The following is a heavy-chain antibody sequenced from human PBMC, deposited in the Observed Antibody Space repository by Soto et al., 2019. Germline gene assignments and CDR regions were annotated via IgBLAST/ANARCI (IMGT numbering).Heavy chain of an antibody. CDR2: ISAYNGNT. CDR3: ATLFQLLYPRNYDYMDV. V-gene: IGHV1-18*01. J-gene: IGHJ6*03. Sequence: QVQLVQSGAEVKKPGASVKVSCKASGYTFTSYGISWVRQAPGQGLEWMGWISAYNGNTNYAQKLQGRVTMTTDTSPSTAYMDLKSLRSDDTAVYYCATLFQLLYPRNYDYMDVWGKGSTVTVSS. D-gene: IGHD2-2*02. CDR1: GYTFTSYG.